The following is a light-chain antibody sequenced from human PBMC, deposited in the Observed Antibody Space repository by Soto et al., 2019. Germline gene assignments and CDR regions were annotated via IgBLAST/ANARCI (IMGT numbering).Light chain of an antibody. J-gene: IGKJ1*01. V-gene: IGKV3-11*01. CDR1: QSVSSY. CDR3: QQRSNWPPWT. CDR2: DAS. Sequence: EIVLTQSPATLSLSPGERATLSCRASQSVSSYLAWYQQKSGQAPRLLIYDASNRATGIPARFSGSGSGTDFTLTISSLEPEDFAVYYCQQRSNWPPWTFGQGTKVDTK.